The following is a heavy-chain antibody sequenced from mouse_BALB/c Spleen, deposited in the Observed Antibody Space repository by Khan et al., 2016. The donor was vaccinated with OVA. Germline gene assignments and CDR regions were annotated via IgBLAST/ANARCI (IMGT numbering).Heavy chain of an antibody. CDR2: ISYSGST. CDR3: ARTARIKY. J-gene: IGHJ2*01. V-gene: IGHV3-2*02. CDR1: GYSITSGYG. Sequence: VQLKESGPGLVKPSQSLSLTCTVTGYSITSGYGWNWIRQFPGNKLEWMVYISYSGSTNYNPSLKSRISTTRDTSKNQFFLQLNSVTTEDTATYYCARTARIKYWGQGTTLTVSS. D-gene: IGHD1-2*01.